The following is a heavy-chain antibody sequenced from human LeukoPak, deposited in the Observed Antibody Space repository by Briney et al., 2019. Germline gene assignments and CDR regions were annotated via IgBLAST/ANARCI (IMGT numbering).Heavy chain of an antibody. J-gene: IGHJ4*02. CDR2: ISRSSSII. CDR1: GFTFSSCA. D-gene: IGHD6-13*01. CDR3: ARDMGITGADDC. V-gene: IGHV3-48*01. Sequence: GGSLRLSCAASGFTFSSCAMNWVRQAPGKGLEWVSYISRSSSIIYYADSVKGRFTISRDNAKNSLSLQMNSLRVEDTAVYYCARDMGITGADDCWGQGTLVIVSS.